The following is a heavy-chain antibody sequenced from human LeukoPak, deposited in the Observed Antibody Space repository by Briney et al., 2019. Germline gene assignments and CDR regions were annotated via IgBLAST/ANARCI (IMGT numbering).Heavy chain of an antibody. V-gene: IGHV1-8*03. CDR2: MNPNSGNT. CDR3: ARGRGYSYGYGDNWFDP. CDR1: GYTFTGYY. D-gene: IGHD5-18*01. Sequence: ASVKVSCKASGYTFTGYYMHWVRQATGQGLEWMGWMNPNSGNTGYAQKFQGRVTITRNTSISTAYMELSSLRSEDTAVCYCARGRGYSYGYGDNWFDPWGQGTLVTVSS. J-gene: IGHJ5*02.